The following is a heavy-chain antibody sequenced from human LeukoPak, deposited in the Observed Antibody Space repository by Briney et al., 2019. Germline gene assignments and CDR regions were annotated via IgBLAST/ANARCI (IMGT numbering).Heavy chain of an antibody. CDR2: IYTSGST. CDR3: ARQARSRYYDSSGYPYYFDY. V-gene: IGHV4-4*07. CDR1: GGSISSYY. Sequence: PSETLSLTCTVSGGSISSYYWSWIRQPAGKGLEWIGRIYTSGSTNYNPSLKSRVTMSVDTSKNQFSLKLSSVTAADTAVYYCARQARSRYYDSSGYPYYFDYWGQGTLVTVSS. J-gene: IGHJ4*02. D-gene: IGHD3-22*01.